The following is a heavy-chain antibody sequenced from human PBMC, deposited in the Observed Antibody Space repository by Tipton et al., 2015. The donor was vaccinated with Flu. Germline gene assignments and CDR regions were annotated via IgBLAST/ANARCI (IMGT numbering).Heavy chain of an antibody. CDR1: DYSISTGYY. CDR3: ARLPDRGSGTYAERYFDH. CDR2: MYHSGKT. Sequence: TLSLTCAVSDYSISTGYYWGWIRQPPGKGLEWIASMYHSGKTHYKPSLKSRVTISVDTSNNHFSLKLYSVTVADTAVYYCARLPDRGSGTYAERYFDHWGQGILVTVSS. J-gene: IGHJ4*02. V-gene: IGHV4-38-2*01. D-gene: IGHD3-10*01.